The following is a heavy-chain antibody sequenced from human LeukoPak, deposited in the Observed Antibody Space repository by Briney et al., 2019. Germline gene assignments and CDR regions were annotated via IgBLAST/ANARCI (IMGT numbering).Heavy chain of an antibody. D-gene: IGHD2/OR15-2a*01. V-gene: IGHV3-21*01. CDR3: AKFETRGNTDFDY. Sequence: PGGSLRLSCAASGFSFSSSSMNWVRQAPGKGLEWVSSISGSSTYILYADSVKGRFTISRDGARNSLYLQMDSLRDEDTAVYHCAKFETRGNTDFDYWGQGTLVTVSS. CDR2: ISGSSTYI. J-gene: IGHJ4*02. CDR1: GFSFSSSS.